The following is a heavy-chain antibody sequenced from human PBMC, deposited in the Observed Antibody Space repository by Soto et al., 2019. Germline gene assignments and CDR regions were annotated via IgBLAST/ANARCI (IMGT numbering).Heavy chain of an antibody. J-gene: IGHJ6*03. CDR3: ARVPVRDILTGYWETGYYYYMDV. CDR2: FSAYNGNT. CDR1: GYTFTSYG. D-gene: IGHD3-9*01. V-gene: IGHV1-18*01. Sequence: ASVKVSCKASGYTFTSYGISWVRQAPGQGLEWMGWFSAYNGNTNYAQKLQGRVTMTTDTSTSTAYMELRSLRSDDTAVYYCARVPVRDILTGYWETGYYYYMDVWGKGTTVTVSS.